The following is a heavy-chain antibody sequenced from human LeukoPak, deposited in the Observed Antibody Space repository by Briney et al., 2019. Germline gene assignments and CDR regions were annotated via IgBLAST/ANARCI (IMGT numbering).Heavy chain of an antibody. J-gene: IGHJ3*02. V-gene: IGHV3-9*01. Sequence: RSLSLSCAASGFPFDDYAMHWVRQAPGKGLEWVSGISWNSGSIGYADSVKGRFTISRDNAKNSLYLQMNSLRAEDAALYYCAKAKGAVADKDAFDIWGQGTMVTVSS. CDR2: ISWNSGSI. CDR3: AKAKGAVADKDAFDI. CDR1: GFPFDDYA. D-gene: IGHD6-19*01.